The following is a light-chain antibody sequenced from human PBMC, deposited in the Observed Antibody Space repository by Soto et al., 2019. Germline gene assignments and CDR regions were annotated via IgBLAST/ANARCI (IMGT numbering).Light chain of an antibody. CDR3: GTWDSSLSDYV. CDR1: SSNIGNNY. Sequence: QSVLTHPPSVSSAPGQKVTISCSGSSSNIGNNYVSWYQQLPGTAPKLLIYDNNKRPSGIPDRFSGSKSGTSATLGITGLQTGDEADYYCGTWDSSLSDYVFGTGTKVTVL. CDR2: DNN. V-gene: IGLV1-51*01. J-gene: IGLJ1*01.